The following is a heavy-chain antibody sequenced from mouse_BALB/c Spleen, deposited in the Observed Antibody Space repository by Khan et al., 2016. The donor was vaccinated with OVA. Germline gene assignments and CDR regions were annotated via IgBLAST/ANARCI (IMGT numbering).Heavy chain of an antibody. D-gene: IGHD2-10*01. CDR1: GYTFTNYG. CDR2: INTYTGEP. J-gene: IGHJ4*01. CDR3: ARPPYYSYVMVY. V-gene: IGHV9-3-1*01. Sequence: QIQLVQSGPELKKPGETVKISCKASGYTFTNYGMNWVKQAPGKGLKWMGWINTYTGEPTYADDFKGRFAFSLETSASTAYLQINNLINEETATYFCARPPYYSYVMVYWGQGTSVTVSS.